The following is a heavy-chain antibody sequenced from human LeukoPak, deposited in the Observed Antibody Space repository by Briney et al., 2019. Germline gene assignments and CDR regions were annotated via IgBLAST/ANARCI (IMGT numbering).Heavy chain of an antibody. CDR1: GFTFSSYS. J-gene: IGHJ4*02. V-gene: IGHV3-21*01. D-gene: IGHD5-18*01. CDR2: ISSSSSYI. Sequence: GGSLRLSCAASGFTFSSYSMNWGRQAPGKGLEWVSSISSSSSYIYYADSVKGRFTISRDNAKNSLYLQMNSLRAEDTAVYYCARDRERYSYGSLYYWGQGTLVTVSS. CDR3: ARDRERYSYGSLYY.